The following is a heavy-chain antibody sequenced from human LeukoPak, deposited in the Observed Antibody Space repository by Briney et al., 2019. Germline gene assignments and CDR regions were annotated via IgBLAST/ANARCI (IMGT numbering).Heavy chain of an antibody. CDR2: INDLGTAT. CDR3: ASVFDS. Sequence: GGSLRLSCAGSRWMHWVRQAPGKGLVWVSGINDLGTATYYADSVKGRFTISRDNAKNTVSLQMNSLSAEATAVYYCASVFDSWGQGFLVTVSS. CDR1: RW. J-gene: IGHJ4*02. V-gene: IGHV3-74*01.